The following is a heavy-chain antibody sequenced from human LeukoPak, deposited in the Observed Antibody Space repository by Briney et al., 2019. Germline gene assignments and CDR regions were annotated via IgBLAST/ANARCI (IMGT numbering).Heavy chain of an antibody. CDR1: VFTFSSYW. Sequence: GGSLRLSCAASVFTFSSYWMSWVRQAPGKGLEWVANIKQDGSEKYYVDSVKGRFTISRDNAKNSLYLQMDSLRDEDTAVYQCARDLLEMATVWGQGTLVTVSS. D-gene: IGHD5-24*01. V-gene: IGHV3-7*04. CDR3: ARDLLEMATV. CDR2: IKQDGSEK. J-gene: IGHJ4*02.